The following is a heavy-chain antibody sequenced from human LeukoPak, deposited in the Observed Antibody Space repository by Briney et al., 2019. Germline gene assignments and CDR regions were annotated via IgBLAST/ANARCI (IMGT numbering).Heavy chain of an antibody. CDR2: IYSGGST. CDR1: GFTVSSNY. V-gene: IGHV3-53*01. D-gene: IGHD6-6*01. J-gene: IGHJ3*02. CDR3: ATYKLVEGLSSAFDI. Sequence: GGSLRLSCAASGFTVSSNYMSWVRQAPGKGLEWVSVIYSGGSTYYADSVKGRFTISRDNAKNSLYLQMNSLRAEDTAVYYCATYKLVEGLSSAFDIWGQGTMVTVSS.